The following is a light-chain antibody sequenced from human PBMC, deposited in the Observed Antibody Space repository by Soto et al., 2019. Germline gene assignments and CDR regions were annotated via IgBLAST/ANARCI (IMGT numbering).Light chain of an antibody. J-gene: IGKJ2*01. CDR3: QRYGSSLYT. CDR2: GAS. Sequence: IVLTQSPGTLSLSPGERATLSCRASQSVSSVSLAWYQQKPGQAPRLLIYGASSRATGIPDRFSGSGSGTDFTLIISRLEPEDFAVYYCQRYGSSLYTFGQGTKLEIK. V-gene: IGKV3-20*01. CDR1: QSVSSVS.